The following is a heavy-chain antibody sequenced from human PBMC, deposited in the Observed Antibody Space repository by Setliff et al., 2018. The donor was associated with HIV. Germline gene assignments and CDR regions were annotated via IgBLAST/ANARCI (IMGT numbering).Heavy chain of an antibody. CDR2: VHNSAGS. V-gene: IGHV4-4*07. Sequence: SETLSLTCAVSGDSVSGYYWSWIRQPAGRGLEWIGRVHNSAGSNYNPSLKSRVTMSVDTAKNQLSLKLTAVSAADTAVYYCARDRIEVLADSPHDVFDIWGRGIMGT. D-gene: IGHD3-22*01. CDR1: GDSVSGYY. J-gene: IGHJ3*02. CDR3: ARDRIEVLADSPHDVFDI.